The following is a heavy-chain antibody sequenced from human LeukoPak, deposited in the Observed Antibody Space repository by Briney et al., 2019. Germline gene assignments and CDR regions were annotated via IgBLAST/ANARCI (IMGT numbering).Heavy chain of an antibody. Sequence: SETLSLTCTVSGGSISSYYWSWIRQPPGKGLEWIGYIYYSGSTNCNPSLKSRVTISVDTSKNQFSLKLSSVTAADTAVYYCARTYYYDSSGYYSSQYNWFDPWGKGTLVTVSS. CDR2: IYYSGST. CDR3: ARTYYYDSSGYYSSQYNWFDP. V-gene: IGHV4-59*01. CDR1: GGSISSYY. D-gene: IGHD3-22*01. J-gene: IGHJ5*02.